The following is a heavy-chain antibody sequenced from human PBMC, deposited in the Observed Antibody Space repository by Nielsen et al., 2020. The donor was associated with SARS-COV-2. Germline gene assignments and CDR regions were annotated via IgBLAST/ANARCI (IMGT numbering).Heavy chain of an antibody. J-gene: IGHJ4*02. Sequence: GGSLRLSCAASGFTFSNYAMNWVRQAPGKGLEWVSVVYAGGASTYYADSVKGRFTISRDNSKNTLYLQMNSLRAEDTAVYYCARGEDYFDYWGQGTLVTVSS. CDR2: VYAGGAST. V-gene: IGHV3-23*03. CDR1: GFTFSNYA. CDR3: ARGEDYFDY.